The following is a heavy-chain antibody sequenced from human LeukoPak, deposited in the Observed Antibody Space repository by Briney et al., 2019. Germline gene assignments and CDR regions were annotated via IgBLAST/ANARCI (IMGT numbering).Heavy chain of an antibody. CDR2: INHSGST. D-gene: IGHD6-19*01. J-gene: IGHJ3*02. V-gene: IGHV4-34*01. Sequence: SETLSLTCVVYGGSFSGYYWSWIRQPPGKGLEWIGEINHSGSTNYNPSLKSRVTISVDTSKNQFSLKLSSVTAADTAVYYCARQYSSGWLVFAFDIWGQGTMVTVSS. CDR1: GGSFSGYY. CDR3: ARQYSSGWLVFAFDI.